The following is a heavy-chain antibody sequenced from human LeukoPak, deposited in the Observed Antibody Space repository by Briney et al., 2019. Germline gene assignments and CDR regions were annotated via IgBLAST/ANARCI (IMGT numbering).Heavy chain of an antibody. CDR2: IYYSGST. CDR3: ARVEEGYGSGRRENYYYYYMDV. J-gene: IGHJ6*03. CDR1: GGSISSSSYY. D-gene: IGHD3-10*01. Sequence: SETPSLTCAVSGGSISSSSYYWGWIRQPPGKGLEWIGSIYYSGSTYYNPSLKSRVTISVDTSKKQFSLKLSSVTAADTAVYYCARVEEGYGSGRRENYYYYYMDVWGKGTTVTISS. V-gene: IGHV4-39*07.